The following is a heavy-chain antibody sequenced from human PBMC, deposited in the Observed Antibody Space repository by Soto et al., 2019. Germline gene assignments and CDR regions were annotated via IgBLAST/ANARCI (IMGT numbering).Heavy chain of an antibody. CDR1: GGSISSSSYY. Sequence: SETLSLTCTVSGGSISSSSYYWGWIRQPPGKGLEWIGSIYYSGSTYYYPSLKSRVTISVDTSKNQFSLKLSSVTAADTAVYYCARPEYSSSSSWFDPWGQGTLVTVSS. D-gene: IGHD6-6*01. J-gene: IGHJ5*02. CDR3: ARPEYSSSSSWFDP. CDR2: IYYSGST. V-gene: IGHV4-39*01.